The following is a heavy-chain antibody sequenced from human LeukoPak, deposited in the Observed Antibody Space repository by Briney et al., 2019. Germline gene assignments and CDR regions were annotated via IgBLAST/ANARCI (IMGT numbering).Heavy chain of an antibody. J-gene: IGHJ4*01. V-gene: IGHV3-74*01. CDR3: ALDGGYYFDY. CDR1: GVTFRSHW. CDR2: INSDGSTT. Sequence: GGSLRLSCAASGVTFRSHWMHWVRQAPGKGRVWVLRINSDGSTTSYADSVKGRFTISRDNAKNTLYLQMNSLGDEGTAVCWCALDGGYYFDYQGPGAPVTASS. D-gene: IGHD3-16*01.